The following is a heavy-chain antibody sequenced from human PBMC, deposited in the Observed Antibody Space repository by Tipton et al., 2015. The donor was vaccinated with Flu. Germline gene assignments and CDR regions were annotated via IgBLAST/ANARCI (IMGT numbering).Heavy chain of an antibody. D-gene: IGHD1-26*01. CDR1: GGSISSGGYY. J-gene: IGHJ5*02. CDR2: IYYSGSP. V-gene: IGHV4-31*03. CDR3: ARRGVRELPFDP. Sequence: TLSLTCTVSGGSISSGGYYWSWIRQHPGKGLEWIGYIYYSGSPYYNPSLKSRVTISVDTSKNQFSLKLSSVTAADTAVYYCARRGVRELPFDPWGQGTLVTVSS.